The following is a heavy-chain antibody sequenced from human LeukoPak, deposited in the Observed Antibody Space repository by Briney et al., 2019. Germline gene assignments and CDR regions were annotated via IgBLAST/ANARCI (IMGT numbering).Heavy chain of an antibody. Sequence: SETPSLTCTVSGGSISSSSYYWGWIRQPPGKGLEWIGSIYYSGSTYYNPSLKSRVTISVDTSKNQFSLKLSSVTAADTAVYYCARDGGYGDYPSWFDPWGQGTLVTVSS. J-gene: IGHJ5*02. D-gene: IGHD4-17*01. CDR1: GGSISSSSYY. CDR2: IYYSGST. CDR3: ARDGGYGDYPSWFDP. V-gene: IGHV4-39*07.